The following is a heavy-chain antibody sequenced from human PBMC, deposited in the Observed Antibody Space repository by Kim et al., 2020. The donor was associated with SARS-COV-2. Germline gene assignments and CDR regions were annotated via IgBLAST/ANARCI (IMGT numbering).Heavy chain of an antibody. Sequence: SETLSLTCTVSGGSISSSSYYWGWIRQPPGKGLEWIGTIYYSESTYDNPSLRSRVIISVDTSKNQFSLKLSFVTAAATVVYYRARQRAEGILMGYFHDY. J-gene: IGHJ4*01. CDR1: GGSISSSSYY. CDR3: ARQRAEGILMGYFHDY. D-gene: IGHD3-9*01. V-gene: IGHV4-39*01. CDR2: IYYSEST.